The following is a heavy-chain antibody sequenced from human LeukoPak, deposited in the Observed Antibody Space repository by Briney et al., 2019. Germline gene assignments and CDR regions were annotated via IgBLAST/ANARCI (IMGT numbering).Heavy chain of an antibody. CDR2: IYYSGST. V-gene: IGHV4-31*03. CDR1: GGSISSGGYY. J-gene: IGHJ4*02. CDR3: ARVESSFTWWSFDY. Sequence: PSETLSLTCTVSGGSISSGGYYWSWIRQHPGKGLEWIGYIYYSGSTYYNPSLKSRVTISVDTSKNQFSLKLSSVTAADTAVYYCARVESSFTWWSFDYWGQGTLVTVSS. D-gene: IGHD2-15*01.